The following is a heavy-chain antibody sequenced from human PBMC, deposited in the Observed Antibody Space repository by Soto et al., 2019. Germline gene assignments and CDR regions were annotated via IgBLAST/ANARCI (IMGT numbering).Heavy chain of an antibody. CDR3: ARLAPCSGGLCYSRPLDN. D-gene: IGHD2-15*01. CDR1: GYSFTTYG. CDR2: ITPYNGDT. V-gene: IGHV1-18*01. J-gene: IGHJ4*02. Sequence: QVQLLQSGAEVKKPGASLKVSCKASGYSFTTYGIGWVRQAPGQGLEWMGWITPYNGDTNYEQKFQGRVTMTTDTSTSTAYMEVRSLRSDDTAVYYWARLAPCSGGLCYSRPLDNWGQGTLVTVSS.